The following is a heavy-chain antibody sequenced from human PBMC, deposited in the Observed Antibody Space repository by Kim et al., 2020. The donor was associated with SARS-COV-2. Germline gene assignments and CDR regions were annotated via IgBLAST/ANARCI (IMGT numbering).Heavy chain of an antibody. CDR3: AKDRSGYGDFFDY. V-gene: IGHV3-30*18. J-gene: IGHJ4*02. CDR1: GFTFSSYG. CDR2: ISYDGSNK. Sequence: GGSLRLSCAASGFTFSSYGMHWVRQAPGKGLEWVAVISYDGSNKYYADSVKGRFTISRDNSKNTLYLQMNSLRAEDTAVYYCAKDRSGYGDFFDYWGQGTLVTVSS. D-gene: IGHD4-17*01.